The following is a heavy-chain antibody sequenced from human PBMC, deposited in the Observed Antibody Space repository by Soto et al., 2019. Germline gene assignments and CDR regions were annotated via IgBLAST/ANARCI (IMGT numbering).Heavy chain of an antibody. Sequence: QVQLVESGGGVVQPGKSLRLSCVDSGFTFSVYGMHWLRQAPGKGLQWVAFVSADGSKTNYADFAEGRFSISRDTSTNTLYLQMNRLKLEDTAIYYCAKDHHAGSAVTTRTLDSWGHGTRVTVSS. V-gene: IGHV3-30*18. CDR2: VSADGSKT. J-gene: IGHJ5*01. CDR1: GFTFSVYG. D-gene: IGHD1-1*01. CDR3: AKDHHAGSAVTTRTLDS.